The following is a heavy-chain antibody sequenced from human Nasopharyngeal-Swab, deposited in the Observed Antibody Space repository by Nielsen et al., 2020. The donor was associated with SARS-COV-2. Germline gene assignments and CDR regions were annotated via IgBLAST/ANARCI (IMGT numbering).Heavy chain of an antibody. D-gene: IGHD2-2*01. CDR3: ARDRRPAAIKGWFDP. V-gene: IGHV4-39*07. CDR1: GGSISSSSYY. Sequence: SETLSLTCTVSGGSISSSSYYWGWIRQPPGKGLEWIGSIYYSGSTYYNPSLKSRVTISVDTSTNQFSLKLSSVTAADTAVYYCARDRRPAAIKGWFDPWGQGTLVTVSS. J-gene: IGHJ5*02. CDR2: IYYSGST.